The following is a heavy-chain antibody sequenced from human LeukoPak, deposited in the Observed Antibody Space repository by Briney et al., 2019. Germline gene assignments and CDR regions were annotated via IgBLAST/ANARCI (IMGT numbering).Heavy chain of an antibody. Sequence: GGSLRLSCAASGFTFSSYAMSWVRQAPGKGLEWVSAISGGGGSTYYADSVKGRFTISRDNSKNTLYLQMNSLRAEDTAVYYCAKLYDILTNFDYWGQGTLVTVSS. CDR2: ISGGGGST. V-gene: IGHV3-23*01. CDR3: AKLYDILTNFDY. D-gene: IGHD3-9*01. J-gene: IGHJ4*02. CDR1: GFTFSSYA.